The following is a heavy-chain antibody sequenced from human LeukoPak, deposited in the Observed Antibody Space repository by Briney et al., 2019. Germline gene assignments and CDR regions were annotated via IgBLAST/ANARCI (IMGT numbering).Heavy chain of an antibody. CDR2: TYAGGYT. CDR3: ARGLRHCDRTSCFQPFNC. V-gene: IGHV3-53*01. J-gene: IGHJ4*02. D-gene: IGHD2-2*01. CDR1: GFTVSSSY. Sequence: GGSLRLSCAASGFTVSSSYMTWDRQAPGKGLEWVSITYAGGYTFSPNSVKGRFTISRDSSKNTLCLQMNSLRAEDTAMYYCARGLRHCDRTSCFQPFNCWGQGTLVTVSS.